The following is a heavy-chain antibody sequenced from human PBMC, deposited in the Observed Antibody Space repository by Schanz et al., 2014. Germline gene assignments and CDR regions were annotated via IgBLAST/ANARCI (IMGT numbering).Heavy chain of an antibody. V-gene: IGHV1-69*02. CDR3: ARGRTFDY. J-gene: IGHJ4*02. CDR1: GGTFSSYT. CDR2: IIPIHGIV. Sequence: QVQLVQSEAEVKKPGSSVKVSCKASGGTFSSYTISWVRQAPGQGLEWMGRIIPIHGIVNYAQRFQDRVRITADKSTSTAYMELRSLRSDDTAVYYCARGRTFDYWGQGTLVTVSS.